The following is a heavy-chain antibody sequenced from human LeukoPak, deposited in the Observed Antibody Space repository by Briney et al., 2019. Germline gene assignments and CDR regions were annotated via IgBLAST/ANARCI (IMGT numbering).Heavy chain of an antibody. V-gene: IGHV1-2*02. CDR2: INPNSGGT. CDR3: ARDRAGSAWCTTFDY. CDR1: GYTFTGYY. Sequence: ASVKVSCKASGYTFTGYYMHWVRQAPGQGLEWMGWINPNSGGTNYAQKLQGRVTMTTDTSTSRVYMDLRSLRSDDTAVYYCARDRAGSAWCTTFDYWGQGTLVTVSS. J-gene: IGHJ4*02. D-gene: IGHD6-19*01.